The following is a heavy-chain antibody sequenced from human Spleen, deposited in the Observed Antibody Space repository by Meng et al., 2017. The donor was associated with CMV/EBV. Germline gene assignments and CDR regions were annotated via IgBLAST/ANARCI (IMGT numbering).Heavy chain of an antibody. CDR2: IYYSGST. V-gene: IGHV4-61*01. J-gene: IGHJ4*02. D-gene: IGHD2-2*01. Sequence: VNSENYYWNWTRQPPVKRLEWIGYIYYSGSTNYNPSLKSRVTISIDTSKNQFSLSLTSVTAADTAIYYCARSPSCSGTSCSFGTADNWGQGTLVTVSS. CDR3: ARSPSCSGTSCSFGTADN. CDR1: VNSENYY.